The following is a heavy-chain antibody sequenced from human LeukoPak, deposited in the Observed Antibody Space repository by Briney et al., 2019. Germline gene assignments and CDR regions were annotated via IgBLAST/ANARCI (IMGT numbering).Heavy chain of an antibody. CDR1: GFALGSRGGG. CDR2: SYWDDDK. J-gene: IGHJ3*02. D-gene: IGHD2-21*01. V-gene: IGHV2-5*02. CDR3: ARREKTYSFAFDI. Sequence: SGPTLLHPTPTLTLTCTFSGFALGSRGGGVDWIRQPPGKALEWLTVSYWDDDKRYSPARKRRLTITKDTSKNQVVLTMTNMDPVDTATYYCARREKTYSFAFDIWGQGTMVTVSS.